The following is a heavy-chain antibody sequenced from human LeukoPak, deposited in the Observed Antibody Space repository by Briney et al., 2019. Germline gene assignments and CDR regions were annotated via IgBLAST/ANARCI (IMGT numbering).Heavy chain of an antibody. CDR2: ISSSSTI. J-gene: IGHJ4*02. CDR3: ARETVGATMVVDY. Sequence: AGGSLRLSCAASGFTFSSYSMNWVRQAPGKGLEWVSYISSSSTIYYADSVKGRFTISRDNAKNSLYLQMNSLRAEDTAVYYCARETVGATMVVDYWGQGTLVTVSS. V-gene: IGHV3-48*01. CDR1: GFTFSSYS. D-gene: IGHD1-26*01.